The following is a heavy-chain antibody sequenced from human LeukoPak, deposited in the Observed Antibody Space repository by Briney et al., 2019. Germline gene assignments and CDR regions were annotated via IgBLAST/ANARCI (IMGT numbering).Heavy chain of an antibody. J-gene: IGHJ4*02. CDR1: GFTFSSYW. Sequence: GGSLRLSCAASGFTFSSYWMHWVRQAPGKGLVWVSRINSDGSSTSYADSVKGRFTISRDNAKNTLYLQMNSLRAEDTAVYYCARGAYDFWSGYPHFDYWGQGTLVTVSS. V-gene: IGHV3-74*01. CDR3: ARGAYDFWSGYPHFDY. D-gene: IGHD3-3*01. CDR2: INSDGSST.